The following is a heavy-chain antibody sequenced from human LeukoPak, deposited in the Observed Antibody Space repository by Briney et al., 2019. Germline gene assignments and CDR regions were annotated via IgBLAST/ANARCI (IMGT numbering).Heavy chain of an antibody. V-gene: IGHV3-30*18. D-gene: IGHD3-9*01. CDR2: ISYDGSNK. CDR3: AKVAILRYFDWSIDAFDI. CDR1: GFTFSSYG. J-gene: IGHJ3*02. Sequence: GRSLRLSCAASGFTFSSYGMHWVRQAPGKGLEWVAVISYDGSNKYYADSVKGRFTISRDNSKNTLYLQTNSLRAEDTAVYYCAKVAILRYFDWSIDAFDIWGQGTMVTVSS.